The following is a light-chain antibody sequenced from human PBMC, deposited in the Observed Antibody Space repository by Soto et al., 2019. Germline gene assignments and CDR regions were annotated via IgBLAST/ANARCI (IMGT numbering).Light chain of an antibody. Sequence: QSALTQPPSASGSPGQSVTISCTGTSSDVGRYNYVSWYQQHPGKAPKLMIYEVSKRPSGVPDRFSGSKSGNTASLTVSGLQADDEAEYYCSSFVGSNNLVFGGGTKLTVL. J-gene: IGLJ3*02. CDR3: SSFVGSNNLV. CDR1: SSDVGRYNY. CDR2: EVS. V-gene: IGLV2-8*01.